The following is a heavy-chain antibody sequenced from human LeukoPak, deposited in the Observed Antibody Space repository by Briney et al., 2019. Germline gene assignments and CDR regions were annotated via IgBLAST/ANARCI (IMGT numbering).Heavy chain of an antibody. D-gene: IGHD5-18*01. CDR3: AKDLGYRSDY. CDR1: GFTFSSYE. CDR2: IRYDGSNK. J-gene: IGHJ4*02. V-gene: IGHV3-30*02. Sequence: GGSPRLSCAASGFTFSSYEMNWVRQAPGKGLEWVAFIRYDGSNKYYADSVKGRFTISRDNSKNTLYLQMNSLRAEDAAVYYCAKDLGYRSDYWGQGTLVTVSS.